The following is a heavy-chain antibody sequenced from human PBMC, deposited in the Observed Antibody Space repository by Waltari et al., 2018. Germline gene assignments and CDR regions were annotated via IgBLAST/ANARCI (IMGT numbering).Heavy chain of an antibody. CDR2: IYHSGST. J-gene: IGHJ4*02. V-gene: IGHV4-38-2*01. CDR3: ARYLGIHRYFDY. D-gene: IGHD3-16*01. Sequence: QVQLQESGPGLVKPSETLSLTCAVSGYSISIGYYWGWIRQPPGKGLEWIGSIYHSGSTHYNPPLKSRVTISVYTAKNQFSLKLSSVTAADTAVYYCARYLGIHRYFDYWGQGTLVTVSS. CDR1: GYSISIGYY.